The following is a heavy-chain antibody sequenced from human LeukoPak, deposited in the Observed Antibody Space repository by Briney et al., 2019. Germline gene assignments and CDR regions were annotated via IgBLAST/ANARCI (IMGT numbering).Heavy chain of an antibody. CDR2: ISGSSYYI. J-gene: IGHJ4*02. Sequence: GGSLRLSCAASGFTFSSYTINWVRQAPGKGLEWVSSISGSSYYIYYADSVRGRFTISRDNAKNSVYLQMNSLRAEDTAVYYCASPKVTGTQTPYDYWGQGTLVTVSS. D-gene: IGHD6-19*01. V-gene: IGHV3-21*01. CDR1: GFTFSSYT. CDR3: ASPKVTGTQTPYDY.